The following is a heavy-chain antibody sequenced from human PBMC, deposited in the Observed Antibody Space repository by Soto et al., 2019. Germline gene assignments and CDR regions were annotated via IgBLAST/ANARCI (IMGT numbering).Heavy chain of an antibody. CDR1: GYTFTSYG. D-gene: IGHD3-22*01. V-gene: IGHV1-18*01. Sequence: ASVKVSCKASGYTFTSYGISWVRQAPGQGLEWMGWISAYNGNTNYAQKLQGRVTITTDTSTSTAYMELRSLRSDDTAVYYCAREGDGSLPTGTYYYYYMDVWGKGTTVTVSS. CDR3: AREGDGSLPTGTYYYYYMDV. CDR2: ISAYNGNT. J-gene: IGHJ6*03.